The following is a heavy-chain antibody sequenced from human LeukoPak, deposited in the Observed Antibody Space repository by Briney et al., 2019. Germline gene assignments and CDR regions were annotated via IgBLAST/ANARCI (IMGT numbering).Heavy chain of an antibody. Sequence: GGSLRLSCAASGFRFADYGMSWVRHPPGKGLEWVSGINRDGDSIGYAESVKGRFTITRDNDKNSLFLQMNGLRAEDTALYYCARLGGAQFYFYYYMDVWGKGTTVTVSS. D-gene: IGHD1-26*01. CDR3: ARLGGAQFYFYYYMDV. CDR2: INRDGDSI. CDR1: GFRFADYG. V-gene: IGHV3-20*04. J-gene: IGHJ6*03.